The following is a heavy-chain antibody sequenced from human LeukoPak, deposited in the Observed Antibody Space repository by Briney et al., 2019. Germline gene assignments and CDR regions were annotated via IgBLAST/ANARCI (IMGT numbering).Heavy chain of an antibody. Sequence: GGSLRLSCAASGFTFSSYGMHWVRQAPGKGLEWVAVIWYDGSNKYYADSVEGRFTISRDNSKNTLYLQMNSLRAEGTAVYYCARASLPYDFWTGSFFDYWGQGTLVTVSS. D-gene: IGHD3-3*01. CDR2: IWYDGSNK. CDR1: GFTFSSYG. CDR3: ARASLPYDFWTGSFFDY. J-gene: IGHJ4*02. V-gene: IGHV3-33*01.